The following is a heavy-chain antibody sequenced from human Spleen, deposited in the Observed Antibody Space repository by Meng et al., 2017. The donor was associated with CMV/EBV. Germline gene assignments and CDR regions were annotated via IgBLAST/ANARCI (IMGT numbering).Heavy chain of an antibody. V-gene: IGHV3-21*01. J-gene: IGHJ4*02. CDR3: ARESTGDNYFDY. D-gene: IGHD7-27*01. Sequence: GESLKISCVASGFTFSSYTMNWVRQAPGKGLEWVSSISGSTRYMYYADSVKGRFTVSRDNPKNSLYLQMHSLRAEDTAVYYCARESTGDNYFDYWGQGTLVTVSS. CDR1: GFTFSSYT. CDR2: ISGSTRYM.